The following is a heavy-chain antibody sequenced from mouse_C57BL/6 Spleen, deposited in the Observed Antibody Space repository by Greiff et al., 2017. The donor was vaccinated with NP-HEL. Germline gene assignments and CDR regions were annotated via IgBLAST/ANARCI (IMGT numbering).Heavy chain of an antibody. D-gene: IGHD2-5*01. CDR1: GFTFSSYA. Sequence: EVQLVESGEGLVKPGGSLKLSCAASGFTFSSYAMSWVRQTPEKRLEWVAYISSGGDYIYYADTVKGRFTISRDNARNTLYLQMSSLKSEDTAMYDCTRDPLYSNYNWYFDYWGQSTTLTVSS. CDR3: TRDPLYSNYNWYFDY. CDR2: ISSGGDYI. J-gene: IGHJ2*01. V-gene: IGHV5-9-1*02.